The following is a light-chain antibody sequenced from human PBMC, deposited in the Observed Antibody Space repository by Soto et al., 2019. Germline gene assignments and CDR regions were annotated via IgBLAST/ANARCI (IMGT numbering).Light chain of an antibody. CDR3: LLFSNWPQT. Sequence: EMVMTQYPATLSVSPGERVTLSCRASESVHRNLAWYQQKPGQGPSLLIYYASTRATGVPDRFTGSGSGTEFTLTISSLQSEDFGVYHCLLFSNWPQTFGPGTKVEIK. CDR1: ESVHRN. CDR2: YAS. V-gene: IGKV3-15*01. J-gene: IGKJ3*01.